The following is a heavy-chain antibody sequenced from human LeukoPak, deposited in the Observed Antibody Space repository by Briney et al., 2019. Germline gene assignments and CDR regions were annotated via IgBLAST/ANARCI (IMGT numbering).Heavy chain of an antibody. CDR2: IYYSGST. CDR1: GGSISSYY. D-gene: IGHD3-22*01. J-gene: IGHJ5*02. CDR3: ARIKSDYYDSSGYYPWFDP. Sequence: PSETLSLTCTVSGGSISSYYWSWIRQPPGKGLEWIGYIYYSGSTNYNPSLKSRVTISVDTSKNQFSLKLSSVTAADTAVYYCARIKSDYYDSSGYYPWFDPWGQGTLVTVSS. V-gene: IGHV4-59*01.